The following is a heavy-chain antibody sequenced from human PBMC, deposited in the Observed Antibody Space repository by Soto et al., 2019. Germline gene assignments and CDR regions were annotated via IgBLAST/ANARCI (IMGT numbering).Heavy chain of an antibody. D-gene: IGHD3-9*01. Sequence: HPGGSLRLSCVGSGFTFNNYALSWVRQTPETGLEWVSAISGRGGRGGTYYADSVKGRFSISRDNSRNTLYLQMYSLRAEDTAVYYCAVGPYYDILAGSPEFAYWGLGTLVTVSS. V-gene: IGHV3-23*01. J-gene: IGHJ4*02. CDR3: AVGPYYDILAGSPEFAY. CDR2: ISGRGGRGGT. CDR1: GFTFNNYA.